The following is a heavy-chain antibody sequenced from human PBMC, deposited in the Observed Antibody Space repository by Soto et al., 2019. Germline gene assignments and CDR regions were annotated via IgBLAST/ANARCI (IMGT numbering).Heavy chain of an antibody. CDR1: GGSISSSSYY. CDR3: ARPQQRYSYGPFDY. Sequence: QLQLQESGPGLVKPSETLSLTCTVSGGSISSSSYYWGWIRQPPGKGLEWIGSIYYSGSTYYNPSLKSRVTISVDTSKNQFSLKLSSVTAADTAVYYCARPQQRYSYGPFDYWGQGTLVTVSS. V-gene: IGHV4-39*01. CDR2: IYYSGST. J-gene: IGHJ4*02. D-gene: IGHD5-18*01.